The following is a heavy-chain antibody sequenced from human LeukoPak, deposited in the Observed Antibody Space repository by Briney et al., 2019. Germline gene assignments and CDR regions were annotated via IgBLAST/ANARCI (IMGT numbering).Heavy chain of an antibody. V-gene: IGHV3-30*18. J-gene: IGHJ4*02. D-gene: IGHD3-3*01. CDR2: VSYDGNAK. CDR1: GFTFRSYG. Sequence: PGGSLRLSWAPTGFTFRSYGMHLVRQAPGKGLEWVAVVSYDGNAKYYADSVKGRITISRDNSKNTLYLQMNSLRAEDTAVYYCAKEFASGYQDYWGQGTLVTVSS. CDR3: AKEFASGYQDY.